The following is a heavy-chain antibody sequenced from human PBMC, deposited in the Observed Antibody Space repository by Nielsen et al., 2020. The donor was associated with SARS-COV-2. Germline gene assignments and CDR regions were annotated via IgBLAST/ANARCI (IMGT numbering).Heavy chain of an antibody. CDR1: GFTFSSYG. CDR3: ARASLDEGDYGPTTYYPDY. J-gene: IGHJ4*02. CDR2: IWYDGSNK. Sequence: GGSLRLSRAASGFTFSSYGMHWVRQAPGKGLEWVAVIWYDGSNKYYADSVKGRFTISRDNSKNTLYLQMNSLRAEDTAVYYCARASLDEGDYGPTTYYPDYWGQGTLVTVSS. D-gene: IGHD4-17*01. V-gene: IGHV3-33*08.